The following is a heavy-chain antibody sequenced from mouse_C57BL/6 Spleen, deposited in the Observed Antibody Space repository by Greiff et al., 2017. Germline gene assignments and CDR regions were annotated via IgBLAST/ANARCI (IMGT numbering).Heavy chain of an antibody. D-gene: IGHD2-3*01. Sequence: VQLQQPGAELVKPGASVKMSCKASGYTFTSYWITWVKQRPGQGLEWIGDIYPGSGSTNYNEKFKSKATLTVDTSSSTAYMQLSSLTSEDSAVYYCARWGGDDGYFAYWGQGTLVTVSA. CDR2: IYPGSGST. J-gene: IGHJ3*01. V-gene: IGHV1-55*01. CDR3: ARWGGDDGYFAY. CDR1: GYTFTSYW.